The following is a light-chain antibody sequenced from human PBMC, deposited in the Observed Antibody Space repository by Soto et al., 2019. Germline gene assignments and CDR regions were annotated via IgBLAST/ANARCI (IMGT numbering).Light chain of an antibody. CDR2: KVS. V-gene: IGKV1-5*03. CDR3: QQYNTYPLT. J-gene: IGKJ4*01. Sequence: EIQMTQSPSTLSASVGDRVTITCRASQSVYSWLAWFQQKPGKAPKLLIQKVSNLQSGFPSRFSGSGSETEFTLPISSLQPDDFAIYYCQQYNTYPLTFGGGTKVEIK. CDR1: QSVYSW.